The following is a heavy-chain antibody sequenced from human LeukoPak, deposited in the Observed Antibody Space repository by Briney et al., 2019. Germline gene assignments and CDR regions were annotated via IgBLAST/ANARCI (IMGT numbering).Heavy chain of an antibody. CDR3: ARVRRYCSSTSCYETLPGGWFDP. V-gene: IGHV1-18*01. D-gene: IGHD2-2*01. Sequence: ASVKVSCKASGYTFTSYGISWVRQAPGQGLECMGRISAYNGNTNYAQKLQGRVTMTTDTSTSTAYMELRSLRSDDTAVYYCARVRRYCSSTSCYETLPGGWFDPWGQGTLVTVSS. CDR1: GYTFTSYG. CDR2: ISAYNGNT. J-gene: IGHJ5*02.